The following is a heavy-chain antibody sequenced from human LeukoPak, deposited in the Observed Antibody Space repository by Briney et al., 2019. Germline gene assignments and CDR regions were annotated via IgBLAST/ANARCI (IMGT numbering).Heavy chain of an antibody. CDR2: INTDGSST. Sequence: GGSLRLSCAASGFSFNNYWMHWVRQAPGQGLVWVSHINTDGSSTNYADSVKGRFTISRDNAKNTLYLQMNSLRAEDTAVYYCARGGVTVVTERYGFDLWGQGTMVTVSS. J-gene: IGHJ3*01. V-gene: IGHV3-74*01. CDR1: GFSFNNYW. D-gene: IGHD4-23*01. CDR3: ARGGVTVVTERYGFDL.